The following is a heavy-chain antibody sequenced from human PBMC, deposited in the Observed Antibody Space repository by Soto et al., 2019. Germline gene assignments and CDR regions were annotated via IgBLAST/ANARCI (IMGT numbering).Heavy chain of an antibody. J-gene: IGHJ4*02. D-gene: IGHD7-27*01. CDR2: ISSTGGNT. CDR3: VKVWGGYYFDY. V-gene: IGHV3-64D*08. CDR1: GFSFSHYA. Sequence: EVQLVESGGGLVQPGGSLRLSCSASGFSFSHYAIHWVRQAPGKGLEYVSEISSTGGNTYYAYSVKGRFTISRDNSKNTLYLQRSSLRAEDTAVYYCVKVWGGYYFDYWGQGTLVTVSS.